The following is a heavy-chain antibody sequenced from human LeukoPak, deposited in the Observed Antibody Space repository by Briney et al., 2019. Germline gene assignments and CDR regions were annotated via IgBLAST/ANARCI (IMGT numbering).Heavy chain of an antibody. CDR2: ISSSTNYI. CDR1: GFTFNIYD. CDR3: AREDASTFDY. Sequence: GGSLRLSCAASGFTFNIYDMNWVRQAPGKGLEWVSSISSSTNYIYYADSVKGRFTISRDNAKNSLYLQMNSLRAEDTAIYYCAREDASTFDYWGQGTLVTVSS. D-gene: IGHD3-16*01. J-gene: IGHJ4*02. V-gene: IGHV3-21*01.